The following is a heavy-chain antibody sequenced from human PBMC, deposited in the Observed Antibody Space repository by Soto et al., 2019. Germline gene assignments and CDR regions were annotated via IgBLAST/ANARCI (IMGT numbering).Heavy chain of an antibody. CDR1: GFSLSTSGVG. D-gene: IGHD6-19*01. V-gene: IGHV2-5*02. CDR3: ANRLVVAGRGWYFDL. CDR2: IYWDDDK. J-gene: IGHJ2*01. Sequence: QITLKESGPTLVKPTQTLTLTCTFSGFSLSTSGVGVGWIRQPPGKALEWLALIYWDDDKRYSPSLKSRLTITKDTSKNQVVLTMTNMDPVDTATYYCANRLVVAGRGWYFDLWGRGTLVTVSS.